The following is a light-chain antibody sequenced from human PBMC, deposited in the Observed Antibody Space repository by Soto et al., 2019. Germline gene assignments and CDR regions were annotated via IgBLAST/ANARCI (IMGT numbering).Light chain of an antibody. J-gene: IGKJ2*01. CDR2: GAS. CDR1: ESISRDY. CDR3: QQVNRYPRT. V-gene: IGKV3-20*01. Sequence: EIVLTQSPGTLSLSPGQRATLSCRASESISRDYLAWYQQRLGQAPRLLIYGASSGATGIPDRFSGSGSGTDFTLTISRLEPEDFATYYCQQVNRYPRTFGQGTKLEIK.